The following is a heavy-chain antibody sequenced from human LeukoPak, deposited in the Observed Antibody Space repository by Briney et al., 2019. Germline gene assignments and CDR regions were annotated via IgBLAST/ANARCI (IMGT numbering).Heavy chain of an antibody. J-gene: IGHJ4*02. Sequence: ASVKVSCKASGYTFTSYDINWVRQATGQGLEWMGWMNPNSGNTGYAQKFQGRVTMTRNTSISTAYMELSSLRSEDTAVYYCARVSGIAVAGIPHHPADFDYWGQGTLVTVSS. CDR2: MNPNSGNT. V-gene: IGHV1-8*01. CDR1: GYTFTSYD. CDR3: ARVSGIAVAGIPHHPADFDY. D-gene: IGHD6-19*01.